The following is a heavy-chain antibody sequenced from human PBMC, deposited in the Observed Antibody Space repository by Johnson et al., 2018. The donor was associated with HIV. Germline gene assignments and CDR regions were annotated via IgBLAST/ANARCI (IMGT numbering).Heavy chain of an antibody. CDR1: GFSFSSST. CDR2: ISSNGGST. J-gene: IGHJ3*02. CDR3: ARDPMVRGAGGFDI. Sequence: MLLVESGGGLVQPGGSLRLSCVASGFSFSSSTMHWVRQAPGKALEYVSAISSNGGSTYYANSVKGRFTISRDNAKNSLYLQMNSLRAEDTAVYYCARDPMVRGAGGFDIWGQGTMVTVSS. V-gene: IGHV3-64*01. D-gene: IGHD3-10*01.